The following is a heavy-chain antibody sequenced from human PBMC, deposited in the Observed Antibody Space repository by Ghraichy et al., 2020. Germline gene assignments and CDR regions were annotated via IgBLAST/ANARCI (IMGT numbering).Heavy chain of an antibody. D-gene: IGHD1-1*01. CDR3: GTMGEGSPESYGMDV. Sequence: GGSLRLSCAASGFTFSSYGMHWVRQAPGKGLEWVAFIRYDGSNKYYADSVKGRFTISRDNSMNTLYLQMNSLRAEDTAVYYCGTMGEGSPESYGMDVWGQETTVTVSS. CDR1: GFTFSSYG. CDR2: IRYDGSNK. J-gene: IGHJ6*02. V-gene: IGHV3-30*02.